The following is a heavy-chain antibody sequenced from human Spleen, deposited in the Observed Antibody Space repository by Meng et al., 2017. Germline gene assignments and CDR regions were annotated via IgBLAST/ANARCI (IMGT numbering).Heavy chain of an antibody. D-gene: IGHD4-11*01. V-gene: IGHV1-3*01. CDR3: ARIQS. CDR2: INPRNGNT. J-gene: IGHJ5*02. Sequence: QVQFVQSGAGVKMPGAAVKVSCKGSGYTFSPYPIHWVRQAPGQGLEWIGWINPRNGNTKYSQKFHGRVTITRDTAASTAYMELHSLGYEDTAVYYCARIQSWGQGTLVTVSS. CDR1: GYTFSPYP.